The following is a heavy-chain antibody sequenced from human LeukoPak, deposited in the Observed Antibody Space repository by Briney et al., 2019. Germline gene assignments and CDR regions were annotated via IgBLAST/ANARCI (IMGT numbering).Heavy chain of an antibody. CDR3: ATACGSYLYGMEV. V-gene: IGHV3-11*01. CDR2: ISSSDSTI. D-gene: IGHD1-26*01. J-gene: IGHJ6*02. CDR1: GFTFSNYS. Sequence: GGSLRLSCAASGFTFSNYSMSWIRQAPGKGLKWVSYISSSDSTIYYADSVKGRFTISRDNAKNSLYLQMNSLRAEDTAVYYCATACGSYLYGMEVWGQGTTVTVSS.